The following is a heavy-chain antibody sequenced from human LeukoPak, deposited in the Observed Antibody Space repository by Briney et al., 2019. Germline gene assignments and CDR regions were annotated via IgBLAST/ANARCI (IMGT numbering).Heavy chain of an antibody. CDR2: ISGTVHNT. CDR1: KFTFSRYA. D-gene: IGHD1-26*01. CDR3: AKGLLGWELPLDY. Sequence: SGGSLRLSCAASKFTFSRYAMSWVRQAPGKGLEWVSAISGTVHNTYYAASVKGRFTISRDNSNNTLYLQMDSLNAGDTAVYYCAKGLLGWELPLDYWGQGTLVTVSS. V-gene: IGHV3-23*01. J-gene: IGHJ4*02.